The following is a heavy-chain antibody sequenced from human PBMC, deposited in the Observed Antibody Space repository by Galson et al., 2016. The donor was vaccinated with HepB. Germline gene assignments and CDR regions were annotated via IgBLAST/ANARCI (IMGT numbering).Heavy chain of an antibody. CDR1: GFTFRNYA. V-gene: IGHV3-23*01. D-gene: IGHD6-19*01. Sequence: SLRLSCAASGFTFRNYALNWVRQAPGKGLEWVSHISGPTTNTHYADSVRGRFSISRDNSRDTLYLQMDSLTAEDSAIYYCTTWLSHHFDYWGQGTRVTVSS. CDR3: TTWLSHHFDY. J-gene: IGHJ4*02. CDR2: ISGPTTNT.